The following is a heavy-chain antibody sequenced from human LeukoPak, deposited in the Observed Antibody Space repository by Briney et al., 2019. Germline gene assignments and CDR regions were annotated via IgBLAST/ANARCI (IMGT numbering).Heavy chain of an antibody. CDR2: ISGSGGST. J-gene: IGHJ4*02. CDR3: AKDQLLIAAAGYFDY. CDR1: GFTFSSYA. D-gene: IGHD6-13*01. Sequence: PGGSLRLSCAASGFTFSSYAMSWVRQAPGKGLEWVSAISGSGGSTYYADSVKGRFTISRDNSENTLYLQMNSLRAEDTAVYYCAKDQLLIAAAGYFDYWGQGTLVTVSS. V-gene: IGHV3-23*01.